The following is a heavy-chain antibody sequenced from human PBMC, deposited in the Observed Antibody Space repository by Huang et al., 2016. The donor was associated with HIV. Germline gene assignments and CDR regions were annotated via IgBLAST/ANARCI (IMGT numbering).Heavy chain of an antibody. CDR2: IYYRGGP. J-gene: IGHJ4*02. Sequence: QLQLQESGPGLVKPSETLSLTCTVSGGSIRSDHYYWGWIRQPPGKGLEWIGSIYYRGGPYDNPSLKSRGTITVDTSKNQFALKMRSVTAADTAVYYCARLPGSITMIRGVITDPYWGQGTLVTVSS. CDR3: ARLPGSITMIRGVITDPY. V-gene: IGHV4-39*01. D-gene: IGHD3-10*01. CDR1: GGSIRSDHYY.